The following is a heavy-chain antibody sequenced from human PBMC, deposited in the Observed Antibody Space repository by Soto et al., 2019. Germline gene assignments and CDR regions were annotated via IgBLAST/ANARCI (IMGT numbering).Heavy chain of an antibody. CDR3: ARALYRSGTYYAFDN. D-gene: IGHD1-26*01. CDR2: ISAYNGNT. J-gene: IGHJ4*02. CDR1: GYTPTNYD. Sequence: QVPLVQSGAEVKKPGASVTVSCKTSGYTPTNYDIGWVRQAPGQGLEWMGWISAYNGNTNSVQKLQGRLTMTTDTSTRTAYMELRSLRSDDTAVYYCARALYRSGTYYAFDNWGQGTLVTVSS. V-gene: IGHV1-18*01.